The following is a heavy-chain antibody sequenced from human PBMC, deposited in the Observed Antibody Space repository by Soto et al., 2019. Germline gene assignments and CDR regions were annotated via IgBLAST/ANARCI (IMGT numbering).Heavy chain of an antibody. D-gene: IGHD3-3*01. V-gene: IGHV3-48*02. CDR2: ISYDSDTI. J-gene: IGHJ6*02. CDR3: ARLYYDYV. Sequence: PGGSLRLSCAGSGFTFGTYSMNWVRQAAGKGLEWIAYISYDSDTIQYADSVKGRFTISRDDAKNSLYLQMNSLRDEDTAVYYCARLYYDYVWGQGTTVTVSS. CDR1: GFTFGTYS.